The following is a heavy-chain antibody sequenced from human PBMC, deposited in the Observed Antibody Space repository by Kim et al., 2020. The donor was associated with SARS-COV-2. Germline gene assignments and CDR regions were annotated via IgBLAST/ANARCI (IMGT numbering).Heavy chain of an antibody. CDR3: AKDRYPKSIVGATGGFDY. Sequence: GGSLRLSCAASGFTFSSYAMSWVRQAPGKGLEWVSAISGSGGSTYYADSVKGRFTISRDNSKNTLYLQMNSLRAEDTAVYYCAKDRYPKSIVGATGGFDYWGQGTLVTVSS. CDR2: ISGSGGST. V-gene: IGHV3-23*01. CDR1: GFTFSSYA. J-gene: IGHJ4*02. D-gene: IGHD1-26*01.